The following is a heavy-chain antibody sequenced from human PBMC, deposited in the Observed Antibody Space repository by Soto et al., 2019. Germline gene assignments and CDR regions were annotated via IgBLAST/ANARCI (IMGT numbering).Heavy chain of an antibody. CDR2: ISGSGGST. CDR1: GFTFSSYA. CDR3: AKLWGGYSSGWYKGGEFDY. J-gene: IGHJ4*02. V-gene: IGHV3-23*01. Sequence: VQLLESGGGLVQPGGSLRLSCAASGFTFSSYAMSWVRQAPGKGLEWVSAISGSGGSTYYADSVKGRFTISRDNSKNTLYLQMNSLRAEDTAVYYCAKLWGGYSSGWYKGGEFDYWGQGTLVTVSS. D-gene: IGHD6-19*01.